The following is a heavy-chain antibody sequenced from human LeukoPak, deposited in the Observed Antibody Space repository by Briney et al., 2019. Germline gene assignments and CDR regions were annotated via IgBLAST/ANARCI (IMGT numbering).Heavy chain of an antibody. CDR3: AKGSYDGNAYYYSDY. Sequence: GGSLRLSCAASGFAFENYAMSWVRQAPGKGLEWVSVISGSAFSTYYADSVKGRFTISRDNSKRTLYLHMNGLRPEDTAVYYCAKGSYDGNAYYYSDYWGQGALVTASS. J-gene: IGHJ4*02. D-gene: IGHD3-22*01. CDR2: ISGSAFST. CDR1: GFAFENYA. V-gene: IGHV3-23*01.